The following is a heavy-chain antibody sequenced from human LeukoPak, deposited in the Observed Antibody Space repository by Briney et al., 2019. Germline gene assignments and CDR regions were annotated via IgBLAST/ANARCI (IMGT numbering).Heavy chain of an antibody. D-gene: IGHD3-22*01. J-gene: IGHJ4*02. V-gene: IGHV3-23*01. CDR3: AKKDSSGYYNPTDY. CDR1: GFTFSSYA. Sequence: GGSLRLSCAASGFTFSSYAMSWVRQAPGKGLEWVSAISGSGGSTYYADSVKGRFTISRDNSKNTLYLQMNSLRAEDTAVYYCAKKDSSGYYNPTDYWGQETLVTVSS. CDR2: ISGSGGST.